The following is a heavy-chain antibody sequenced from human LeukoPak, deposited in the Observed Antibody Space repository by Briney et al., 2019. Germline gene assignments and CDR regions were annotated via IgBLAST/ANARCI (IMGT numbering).Heavy chain of an antibody. CDR3: ARVGFGNTPHPIDY. Sequence: SQTLSLTCTVSGGSISSGGYYWSWIRQPPGKGLEWIGYIYYTGSTNYNPSLKSRVTISVDTSKNQFSLELSSVTAADTAVYYCARVGFGNTPHPIDYWGQGTLVTVSS. V-gene: IGHV4-61*08. CDR1: GGSISSGGYY. CDR2: IYYTGST. D-gene: IGHD4-23*01. J-gene: IGHJ4*02.